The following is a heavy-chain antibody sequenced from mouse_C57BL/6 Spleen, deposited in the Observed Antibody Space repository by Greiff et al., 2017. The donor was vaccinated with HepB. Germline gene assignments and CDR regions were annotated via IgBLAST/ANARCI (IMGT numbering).Heavy chain of an antibody. CDR3: ASSSPSFDY. Sequence: EVQLQQSGAELVRPGASVKLSCTASGFNIKDDYMHWVKQRPEQGLEWIGRIDPANGNTKYAPKFQGKATITADTSSNTAYLQLSSLTSEDTAIYYCASSSPSFDYWGQGTTLTVSS. CDR2: IDPANGNT. V-gene: IGHV14-3*01. J-gene: IGHJ2*01. CDR1: GFNIKDDY.